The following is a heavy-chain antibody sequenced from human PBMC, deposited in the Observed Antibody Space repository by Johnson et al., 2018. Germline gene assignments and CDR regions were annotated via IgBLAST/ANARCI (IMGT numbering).Heavy chain of an antibody. CDR1: GFTFSSYG. CDR3: GRDNDYDCWSGPAI. V-gene: IGHV3-33*01. D-gene: IGHD3-3*01. J-gene: IGHJ6*02. CDR2: IWYDGSNK. Sequence: QVQLVQSGGGVVQPGRSLRLSCAASGFTFSSYGMHWVRQAPGKGLEWVAVIWYDGSNKYYADSVKGRFTISRDNSKNTLYLQMNSLRAEDTAVYYCGRDNDYDCWSGPAIWGQGTTVTVSS.